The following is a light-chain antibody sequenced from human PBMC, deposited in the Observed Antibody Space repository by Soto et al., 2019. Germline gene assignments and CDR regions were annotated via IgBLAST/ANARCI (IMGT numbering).Light chain of an antibody. CDR1: SSDVSGYNY. CDR3: SSYTSSNTYV. V-gene: IGLV2-14*01. CDR2: EVS. Sequence: QSALTQPASVSGSPGQSITISCTGTSSDVSGYNYVSWYQQPPGKAPKLMIYEVSNRPSGVSNRFSGSKSGNTASLTIAGLEAEDEADYYCSSYTSSNTYVFGTGTKVTVL. J-gene: IGLJ1*01.